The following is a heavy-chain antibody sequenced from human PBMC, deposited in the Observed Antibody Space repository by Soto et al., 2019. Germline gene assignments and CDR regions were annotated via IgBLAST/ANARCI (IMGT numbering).Heavy chain of an antibody. CDR1: GFSLHTKYEG. Sequence: DSRAALGNPTQSLTPNCTFSGFSLHTKYEGVGWIRQPPGKALEWLALIYWNDDKRYSPSLRTRLTITQDTSNNRVVLTMTNMDPDDTATYYCSRKLATAMAGQSLAFDHWGQGILVTVSS. V-gene: IGHV2-5*01. CDR2: IYWNDDK. CDR3: SRKLATAMAGQSLAFDH. D-gene: IGHD6-19*01. J-gene: IGHJ4*01.